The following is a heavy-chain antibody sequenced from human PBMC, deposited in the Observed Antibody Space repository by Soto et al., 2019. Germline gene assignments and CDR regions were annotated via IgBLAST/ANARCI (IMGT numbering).Heavy chain of an antibody. CDR2: IYYSWST. Sequence: QVQLQESGPGLVKPSETLSLTCTVSGGSISSYYWSCIRQPPGKGLEWIGYIYYSWSTNYDPSLTSQATITADTSKNRFSPKLSSVNAADTAVYSWARHHDSWGQGTLVTVSS. CDR1: GGSISSYY. V-gene: IGHV4-59*08. J-gene: IGHJ4*02. CDR3: ARHHDS.